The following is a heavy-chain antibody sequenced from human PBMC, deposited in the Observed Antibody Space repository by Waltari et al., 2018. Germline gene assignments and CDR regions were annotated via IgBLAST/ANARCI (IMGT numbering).Heavy chain of an antibody. Sequence: QVLLVKSGAEVKKPRSSVKVSCKASGGTFSSYAISWVRQAHGQGLEWMGRIIPIFGTANYAQKFQGRVMITADKSTSTAYMELSSLGSEDTAVYYCASYKGSSLYEDPDAFDIWGQGTMVTVSS. V-gene: IGHV1-69*14. J-gene: IGHJ3*02. CDR1: GGTFSSYA. CDR3: ASYKGSSLYEDPDAFDI. CDR2: IIPIFGTA. D-gene: IGHD6-13*01.